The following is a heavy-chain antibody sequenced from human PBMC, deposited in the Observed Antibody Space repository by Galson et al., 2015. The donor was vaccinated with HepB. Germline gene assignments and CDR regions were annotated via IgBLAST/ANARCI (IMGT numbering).Heavy chain of an antibody. CDR2: IYYSGST. CDR3: ARDLGAYYYDSSDFFDY. Sequence: LSLTCTVSGGSISSSSYYWGWIRQPPGKGLEWIGSIYYSGSTYYNPSLKSRVTISVDTSKNQFSLKLSSVTAADTAVYYCARDLGAYYYDSSDFFDYWGQGTLVTVSS. D-gene: IGHD3-22*01. J-gene: IGHJ4*02. CDR1: GGSISSSSYY. V-gene: IGHV4-39*07.